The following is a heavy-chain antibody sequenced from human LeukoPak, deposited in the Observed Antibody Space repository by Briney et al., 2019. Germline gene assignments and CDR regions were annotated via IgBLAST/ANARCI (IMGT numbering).Heavy chain of an antibody. CDR3: ARVADSSSWYDY. V-gene: IGHV3-48*03. Sequence: PGGSLRLSCAASGFSLTTYEMNWVRQAPGKGLEWVSYISSSGSTIYYADSVKGRFTISRANAKNSLYLQMNSLRAEDTAVYYCARVADSSSWYDYWGQGTLVTVSS. CDR2: ISSSGSTI. J-gene: IGHJ4*02. D-gene: IGHD6-13*01. CDR1: GFSLTTYE.